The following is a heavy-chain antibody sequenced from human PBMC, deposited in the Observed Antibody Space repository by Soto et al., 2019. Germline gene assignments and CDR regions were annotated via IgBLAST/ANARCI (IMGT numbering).Heavy chain of an antibody. Sequence: SETLSLSCTVSGGSISSGDYYGSWIRQHPGKGLEWIGYLYYSGSTYYNPSLKSRVTISVDTSKNQFSLKLSSVTAADTAVYYCARWWSGSRQGFDPWGQGTLVTVSS. V-gene: IGHV4-31*03. CDR1: GGSISSGDYY. CDR2: LYYSGST. J-gene: IGHJ5*02. CDR3: ARWWSGSRQGFDP. D-gene: IGHD3-3*01.